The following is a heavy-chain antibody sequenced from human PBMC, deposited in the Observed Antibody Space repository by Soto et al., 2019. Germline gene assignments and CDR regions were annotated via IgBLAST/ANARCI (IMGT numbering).Heavy chain of an antibody. J-gene: IGHJ4*02. CDR2: ISYDGSNK. CDR1: GFTFSSYG. D-gene: IGHD6-13*01. V-gene: IGHV3-30*18. Sequence: QVQLVESGGGVVQPGRSLRLSCAASGFTFSSYGMHWVRQAPGKGLEWVAVISYDGSNKYYADSVKGRFTISRDNSKNTLYLQMNSLRAEDTAVYYWAKGDSSSWYDSLDYWGQGTLVTVSS. CDR3: AKGDSSSWYDSLDY.